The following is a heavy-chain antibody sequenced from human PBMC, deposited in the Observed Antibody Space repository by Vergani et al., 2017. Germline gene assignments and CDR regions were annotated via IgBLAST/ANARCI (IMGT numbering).Heavy chain of an antibody. Sequence: QVQLVESGGGVVQPRRSLRLSCTSSGFTFSTYAMHWVRQAPGKGLEWVAIIYYDGSKTYYADSVKGRFTISRDNSRNTLDLLMSSLRAEDTAIYYCVREGSYCGSTTCRNPSYVYYYHMDGWVEGTTVTVSS. CDR1: GFTFSTYA. CDR2: IYYDGSKT. CDR3: VREGSYCGSTTCRNPSYVYYYHMDG. J-gene: IGHJ6*03. D-gene: IGHD2-21*01. V-gene: IGHV3-33*01.